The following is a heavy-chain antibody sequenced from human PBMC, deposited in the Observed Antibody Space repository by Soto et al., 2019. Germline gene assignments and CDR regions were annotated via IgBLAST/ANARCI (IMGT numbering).Heavy chain of an antibody. J-gene: IGHJ5*02. Sequence: LSLTCAVSGYSISSGYYWGWIRQPPGKGLEWIGSIYHSGSTYYNPSLKSRVTISVDTSKNQFSLKLSSVTAADTAVYYCARDRAYDSSGYYYHWGQGPLVTVSS. CDR3: ARDRAYDSSGYYYH. CDR1: GYSISSGYY. D-gene: IGHD3-22*01. CDR2: IYHSGST. V-gene: IGHV4-38-2*02.